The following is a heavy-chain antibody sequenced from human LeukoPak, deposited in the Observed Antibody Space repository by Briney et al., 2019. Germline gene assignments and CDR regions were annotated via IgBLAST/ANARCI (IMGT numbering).Heavy chain of an antibody. CDR3: ARHDYDSSGRLYYFDY. V-gene: IGHV4-38-2*01. J-gene: IGHJ4*02. CDR1: GYSISSGYY. D-gene: IGHD3-22*01. Sequence: SETLSLTCAVSGYSISSGYYWGWIRQPPGKGLEGIGSIYHSGSTYYNPSLKSRVTISVDTSKNQFSLKLRSVTAADTAVYYCARHDYDSSGRLYYFDYWGQGTLATVSS. CDR2: IYHSGST.